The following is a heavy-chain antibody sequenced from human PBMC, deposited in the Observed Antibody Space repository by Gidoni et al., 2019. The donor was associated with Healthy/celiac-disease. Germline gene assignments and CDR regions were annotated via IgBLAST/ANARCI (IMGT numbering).Heavy chain of an antibody. D-gene: IGHD3-10*01. CDR2: MNPNSGNT. J-gene: IGHJ4*02. CDR3: ARKAFLIKIWFRRGGHFDY. Sequence: QVQLVQSGAEVKKPGASVKVSCKASGYTFTSYDINWVRQATGQGLEWMGWMNPNSGNTGYAQKFQGRVTMTRNTSISTAYMELSSLRSEDTAVYYCARKAFLIKIWFRRGGHFDYWGQGTLVTVSS. CDR1: GYTFTSYD. V-gene: IGHV1-8*01.